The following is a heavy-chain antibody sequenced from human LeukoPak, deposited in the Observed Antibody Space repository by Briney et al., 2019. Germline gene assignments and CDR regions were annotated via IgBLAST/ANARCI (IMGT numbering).Heavy chain of an antibody. CDR1: DGSINTPNYY. J-gene: IGHJ4*02. V-gene: IGHV4-61*02. Sequence: SETLSLTCTVSDGSINTPNYYWSWIRQPAGKGLEWIGRIYTSGSTNYNPSLKSRVTISGDTSRNQFSLRLTSVTAADTAVYYCARASYSYDINGWVPFDYWGQGTLVTVSS. D-gene: IGHD3-22*01. CDR2: IYTSGST. CDR3: ARASYSYDINGWVPFDY.